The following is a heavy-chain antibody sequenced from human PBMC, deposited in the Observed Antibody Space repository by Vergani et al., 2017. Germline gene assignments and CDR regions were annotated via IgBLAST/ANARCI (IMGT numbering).Heavy chain of an antibody. D-gene: IGHD3-16*01. V-gene: IGHV4-39*01. CDR3: ARHDSGHYDSSYYGLDV. CDR2: IYYSGST. J-gene: IGHJ6*02. CDR1: GGSISSSSHF. Sequence: QLQLHKSGPGLVKPSETLSLTCTLSGGSISSSSHFWGWLRQTPGKGLEWIGIIYYSGSTYYNPSLKSRVSISVDTSKNQFSLKLSSATAADSSVYYCARHDSGHYDSSYYGLDVWVQGTTVTVSS.